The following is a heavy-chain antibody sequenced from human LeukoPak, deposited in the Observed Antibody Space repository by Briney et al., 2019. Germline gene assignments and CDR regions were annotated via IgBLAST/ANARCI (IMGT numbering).Heavy chain of an antibody. D-gene: IGHD5-12*01. J-gene: IGHJ6*04. CDR2: INWNGGST. V-gene: IGHV3-20*04. Sequence: GGSLRLSCAASGFSFDDYGMSWVRQAPGKGLEWVSGINWNGGSTGYADSVKGRFTISRDNAKNSLYLQINSLRAEDTAVYYCARGDIVATICLDVWGKGTTVTVSS. CDR1: GFSFDDYG. CDR3: ARGDIVATICLDV.